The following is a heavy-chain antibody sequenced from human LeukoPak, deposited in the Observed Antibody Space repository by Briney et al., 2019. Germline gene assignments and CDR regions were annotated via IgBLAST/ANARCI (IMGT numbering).Heavy chain of an antibody. J-gene: IGHJ4*02. CDR2: IIPIFGTA. CDR1: GYTFTSYY. V-gene: IGHV1-69*13. D-gene: IGHD3-10*01. CDR3: AREGYGSGSYFGY. Sequence: EASVKVSCKASGYTFTSYYMHWVRQAPGQGLEWMGGIIPIFGTANYAQKFQGRVTITADESTSTAYMELSSLRSEDTAVYYCAREGYGSGSYFGYWGQGTLVTVSS.